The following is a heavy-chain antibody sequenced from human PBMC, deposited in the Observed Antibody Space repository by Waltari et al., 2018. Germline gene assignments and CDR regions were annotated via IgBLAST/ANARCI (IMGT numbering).Heavy chain of an antibody. CDR2: ISGSGGST. V-gene: IGHV3-23*01. Sequence: EVQLLESGGGLVQPGGSLRLSCEASGFTFSSYAMSWVRQAPGKGLEGVSAISGSGGSTYYADSVKGRFTISRDNSKNTLYLQMNSLIAEDTAVYYCAKAFYYYDSSGYYLQTAFDYWGQGTLVTVSS. J-gene: IGHJ4*02. CDR3: AKAFYYYDSSGYYLQTAFDY. D-gene: IGHD3-22*01. CDR1: GFTFSSYA.